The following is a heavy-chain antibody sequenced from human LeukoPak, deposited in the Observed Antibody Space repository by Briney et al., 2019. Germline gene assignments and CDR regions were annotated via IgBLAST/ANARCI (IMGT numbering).Heavy chain of an antibody. Sequence: PGGSLRLSCAASGFTFDDYAMHWVRQAPGKGLEWVSLISGDGGSTYYADSVKGRFTISRDNSKNSLYLQMNSLRTEDTALYYCAKDRRDYCGGDCYPIEYFQHRGQGTLVTVSS. V-gene: IGHV3-43*02. J-gene: IGHJ1*01. D-gene: IGHD2-21*02. CDR3: AKDRRDYCGGDCYPIEYFQH. CDR2: ISGDGGST. CDR1: GFTFDDYA.